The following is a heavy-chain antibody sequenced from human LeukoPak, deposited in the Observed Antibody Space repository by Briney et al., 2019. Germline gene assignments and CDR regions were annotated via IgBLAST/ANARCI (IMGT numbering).Heavy chain of an antibody. CDR2: ISDSGVDT. CDR1: GFIFSNYA. CDR3: AKRGGSYYSDY. V-gene: IGHV3-23*01. J-gene: IGHJ4*02. Sequence: GGSLRLSXAASGFIFSNYAMSWVRQAPGKGLEWVSSISDSGVDTYYGDSVKGRFTISRDNSKNTLYLQMNSLRAEDTAVYYCAKRGGSYYSDYWGQGSLVTVSS. D-gene: IGHD2-15*01.